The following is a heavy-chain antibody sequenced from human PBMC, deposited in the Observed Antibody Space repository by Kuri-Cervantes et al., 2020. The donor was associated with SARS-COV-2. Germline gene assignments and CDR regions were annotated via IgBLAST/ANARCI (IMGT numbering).Heavy chain of an antibody. J-gene: IGHJ4*02. CDR3: ARDTQWELPLDY. CDR1: GFTFSGYS. CDR2: IDSTSYYI. V-gene: IGHV3-21*04. D-gene: IGHD1-26*01. Sequence: GESLKISCAASGFTFSGYSMSWVRQAPGMGLEWVSSIDSTSYYIFYADSMKGRFTISRDNAKNSLYLQMNSLRSEDTTVYYCARDTQWELPLDYWGQGTLVTVSS.